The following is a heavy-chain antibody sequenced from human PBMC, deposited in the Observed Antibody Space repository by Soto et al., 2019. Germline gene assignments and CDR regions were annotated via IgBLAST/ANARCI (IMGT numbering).Heavy chain of an antibody. D-gene: IGHD3-3*01. J-gene: IGHJ4*02. CDR2: INSDGSST. V-gene: IGHV3-74*01. CDR3: ASGHYDFWSGYYGY. CDR1: GFTFSSYW. Sequence: GGSLRLSCAASGFTFSSYWMHWVHQAPGKGLVWVSRINSDGSSTSYADSVKGRFTISRDNAKNTLYLQMNSLRAEDTAVYYCASGHYDFWSGYYGYWGQGTLVTVSS.